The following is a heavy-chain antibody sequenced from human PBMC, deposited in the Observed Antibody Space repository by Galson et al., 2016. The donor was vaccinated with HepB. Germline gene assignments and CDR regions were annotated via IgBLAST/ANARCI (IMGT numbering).Heavy chain of an antibody. V-gene: IGHV4-39*01. J-gene: IGHJ5*02. CDR2: IYYSGST. D-gene: IGHD3-22*01. Sequence: SETLSLTCTVSGGSISSSSYYWGWIRQPPGKGLEWIGSIYYSGSTNYNPSLKSRGTISVDTSKNQFSPKLSSVTAADTAVYYCATSGNYYYDSSGYYPNWFDPWGQGTLVTVST. CDR3: ATSGNYYYDSSGYYPNWFDP. CDR1: GGSISSSSYY.